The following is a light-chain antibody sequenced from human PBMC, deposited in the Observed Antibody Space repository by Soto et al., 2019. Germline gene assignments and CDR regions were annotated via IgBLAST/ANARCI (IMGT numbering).Light chain of an antibody. CDR2: DVS. V-gene: IGLV2-14*03. CDR3: CSYISSNTPVV. J-gene: IGLJ2*01. CDR1: SSDVGSYNY. Sequence: QSALTQPASVSGSPGQSITISCTGTSSDVGSYNYVSWYQQHPGKAPKLMIYDVSYRPSGVSNRFSGSKSGNTASLTISGLQAEDAADYYCCSYISSNTPVVFGGGTKLTVL.